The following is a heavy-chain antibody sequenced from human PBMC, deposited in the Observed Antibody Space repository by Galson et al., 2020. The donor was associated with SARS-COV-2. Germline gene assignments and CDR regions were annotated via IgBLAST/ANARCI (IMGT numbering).Heavy chain of an antibody. D-gene: IGHD5-18*01. Sequence: SETLSLTCAIYGGSFSGYYWSWIRQPPGKGLEWIGEINHSGSTNYNPSLKSRVTISVDTSKNQFSLKLSSVTAADTAVYYCAVVVDTAMVNPVDYYYYGMDVWGQGTTVTVSS. J-gene: IGHJ6*02. CDR3: AVVVDTAMVNPVDYYYYGMDV. V-gene: IGHV4-34*01. CDR1: GGSFSGYY. CDR2: INHSGST.